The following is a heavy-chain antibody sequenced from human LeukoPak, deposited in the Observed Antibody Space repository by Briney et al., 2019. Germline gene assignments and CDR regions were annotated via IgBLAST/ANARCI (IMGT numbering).Heavy chain of an antibody. CDR2: ISVTGDSI. CDR3: ARDTSWFGEFSAAFHI. V-gene: IGHV3-11*01. D-gene: IGHD3-10*01. J-gene: IGHJ3*02. Sequence: GGSLRLSCAVSGFTFTDYYMSWVRQSPGKGLDWVSSISVTGDSIHYAESGKGRFTISRDNARNSLYLQMNSLRAEDTALYYCARDTSWFGEFSAAFHIWGQGTTVTVSS. CDR1: GFTFTDYY.